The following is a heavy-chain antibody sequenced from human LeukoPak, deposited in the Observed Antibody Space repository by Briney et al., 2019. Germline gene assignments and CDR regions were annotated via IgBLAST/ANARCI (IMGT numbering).Heavy chain of an antibody. D-gene: IGHD3-10*01. CDR3: ARQEGVLLWFGDSSGGNAFDI. Sequence: GESLKISCKGSGYGFTSYWIGWVRQMPGKGLEWMGIIYPGDSGTRYSPSFQGQVTISADKSVSTAYLQWSSLKASDTAMYYCARQEGVLLWFGDSSGGNAFDIWGQGTMVTVSS. CDR2: IYPGDSGT. CDR1: GYGFTSYW. J-gene: IGHJ3*02. V-gene: IGHV5-51*01.